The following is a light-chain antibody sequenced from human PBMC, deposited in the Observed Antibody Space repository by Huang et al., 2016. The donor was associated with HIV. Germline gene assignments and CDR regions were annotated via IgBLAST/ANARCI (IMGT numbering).Light chain of an antibody. CDR2: GAS. V-gene: IGKV1-NL1*01. CDR3: QQYYTTPWT. CDR1: QGITNS. Sequence: DIHMTQSPSSLSASVGDRVTITCRASQGITNSLAWYQQKPGEARKLLLYGASRLESGVPSRFSGSGSGTDYTLTISSLRPEDCATYYCQQYYTTPWTFGQGTKVEIK. J-gene: IGKJ1*01.